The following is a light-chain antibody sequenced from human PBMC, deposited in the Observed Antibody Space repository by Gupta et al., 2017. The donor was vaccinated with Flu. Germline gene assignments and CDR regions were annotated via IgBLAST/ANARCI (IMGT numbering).Light chain of an antibody. Sequence: SYELTQPPSVSVSPGQTARITCSGDALSRKYAYWYQQKPGPAPILVIYRDTERTSGIPERFSGSTSGTAVTLTISGVQAEDEADYYCQSVDISATWVFGGGTKLTVL. CDR2: RDT. CDR1: ALSRKY. J-gene: IGLJ3*02. V-gene: IGLV3-25*03. CDR3: QSVDISATWV.